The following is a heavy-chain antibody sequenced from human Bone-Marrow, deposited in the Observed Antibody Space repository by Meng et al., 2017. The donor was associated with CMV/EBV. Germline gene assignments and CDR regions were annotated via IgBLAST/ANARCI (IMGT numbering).Heavy chain of an antibody. D-gene: IGHD2-2*01. V-gene: IGHV1-18*01. CDR1: GYTFTSYG. J-gene: IGHJ4*02. Sequence: ASVKVSCKASGYTFTSYGISWVRQAPGQGLEWMGWISAYNGNTNYAQKLQGRVTMTTDTSTSTAYMELRCLRSDDTAVYYCARDKRGSSTRWIIVYFDYWGQGTLVTVSS. CDR2: ISAYNGNT. CDR3: ARDKRGSSTRWIIVYFDY.